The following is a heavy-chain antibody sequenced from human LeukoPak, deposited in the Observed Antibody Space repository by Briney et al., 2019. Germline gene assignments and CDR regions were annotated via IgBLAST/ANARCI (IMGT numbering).Heavy chain of an antibody. D-gene: IGHD2-2*01. CDR1: GFTFSDFW. V-gene: IGHV3-7*01. CDR2: IRQDGSEG. Sequence: GGSLRLSCAASGFTFSDFWMHWVRQAPGKGLEWVANIRQDGSEGYYVDSVRGRFAVTRDNAKSSLYLQLNSLRAEDTAVYYCATRRCSIAACRASSHHCMDFWGKGTTVTVSS. CDR3: ATRRCSIAACRASSHHCMDF. J-gene: IGHJ6*03.